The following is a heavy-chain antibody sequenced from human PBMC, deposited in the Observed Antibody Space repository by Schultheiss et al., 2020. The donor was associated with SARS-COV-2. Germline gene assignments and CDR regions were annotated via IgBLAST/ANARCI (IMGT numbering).Heavy chain of an antibody. CDR2: IYYSGST. J-gene: IGHJ4*02. CDR3: ATHPLPFYFDY. D-gene: IGHD2-2*01. CDR1: GGSISSGDYY. V-gene: IGHV4-39*07. Sequence: SQTLSLTCTVSGGSISSGDYYWGWIRQPPGKGLEWIGSIYYSGSTYYNPSLKSRVTISVDRSKNQFSLKVSSVTAADTAVSFCATHPLPFYFDYWGQETLVTVSS.